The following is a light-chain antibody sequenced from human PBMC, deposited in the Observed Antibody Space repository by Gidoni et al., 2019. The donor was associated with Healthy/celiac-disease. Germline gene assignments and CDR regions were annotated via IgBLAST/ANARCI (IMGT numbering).Light chain of an antibody. CDR2: QDS. CDR3: QAWDSSSYV. CDR1: KLWDKY. Sequence: YELTQPPAVSVSPGQTASITCSGDKLWDKYACWYQQKPGQSPVLVIYQDSKRPSGIPERFSGSNSGNTATLTISGTQAMDEADYYCQAWDSSSYVFGTGTKVTVL. J-gene: IGLJ1*01. V-gene: IGLV3-1*01.